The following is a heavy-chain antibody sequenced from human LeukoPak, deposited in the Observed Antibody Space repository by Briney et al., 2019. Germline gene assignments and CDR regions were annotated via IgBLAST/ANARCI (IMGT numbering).Heavy chain of an antibody. Sequence: ASVKVSCKASGYTFTSYYMHWVRQAPGRGLEWMGIINPSGGSTSYAQKFQGRVTMTRDTSISTAYMELSRLRSDDTAVYYCARGPIVVVPAAHNWFDPWGQGTLVTVSS. D-gene: IGHD2-2*01. CDR3: ARGPIVVVPAAHNWFDP. CDR1: GYTFTSYY. V-gene: IGHV1-46*01. J-gene: IGHJ5*02. CDR2: INPSGGST.